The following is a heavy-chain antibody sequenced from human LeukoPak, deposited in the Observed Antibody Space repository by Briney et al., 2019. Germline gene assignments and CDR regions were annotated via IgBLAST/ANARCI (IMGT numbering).Heavy chain of an antibody. J-gene: IGHJ3*01. CDR1: GFTFSSYS. Sequence: GGSLRLSCAASGFTFSSYSMNWVRQAPGKGLEWVSSISSGSNYIFYTDSVKGRFTVSRDNAKSSLYLQMNSLRAEDTAVYHCASDTIGHDTFDFWGQGTMVTVSS. CDR2: ISSGSNYI. D-gene: IGHD3-3*01. V-gene: IGHV3-21*06. CDR3: ASDTIGHDTFDF.